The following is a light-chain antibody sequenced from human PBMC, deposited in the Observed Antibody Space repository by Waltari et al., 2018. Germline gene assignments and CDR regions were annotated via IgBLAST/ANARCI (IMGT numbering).Light chain of an antibody. J-gene: IGLJ2*01. CDR2: NVR. Sequence: QSALTQPASVTGSPVQSITIPCTGTITNDNDFSYVSWFQQHPGRVPTLLIYNVRNRPSGTSDRFSGSKSGSTASLTISGLQSEDEADYYCFSYTSRSTVVFGGGTKLTVL. CDR1: ITNDNDFSY. CDR3: FSYTSRSTVV. V-gene: IGLV2-14*03.